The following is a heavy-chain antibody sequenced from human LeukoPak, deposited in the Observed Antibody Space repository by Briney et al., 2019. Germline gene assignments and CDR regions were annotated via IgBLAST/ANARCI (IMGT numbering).Heavy chain of an antibody. Sequence: ASVKVSCKASGGTFSSYAISWVRQAPGQGLEWMGGIIPIFGTANYAQKFQGRVTITADESTSTAYMELSSLRSEDTAVYYCARGSGSYWGLRAFGMWGQGTMVTVSS. CDR3: ARGSGSYWGLRAFGM. J-gene: IGHJ3*02. D-gene: IGHD1-26*01. CDR2: IIPIFGTA. CDR1: GGTFSSYA. V-gene: IGHV1-69*13.